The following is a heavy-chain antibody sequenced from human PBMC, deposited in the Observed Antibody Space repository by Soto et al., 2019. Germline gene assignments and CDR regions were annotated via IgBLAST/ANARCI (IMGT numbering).Heavy chain of an antibody. J-gene: IGHJ4*02. CDR1: GGSISSGGYS. D-gene: IGHD3-3*01. V-gene: IGHV4-30-2*05. CDR2: IYHSGST. CDR3: ARVLVSPAPFDY. Sequence: PSETLSLTCAVSGGSISSGGYSWSWIRQPPGKGLEWIGYIYHSGSTYYNPSLKSRVTISVDTSKNQFSLKLTSVTAADTAVYYCARVLVSPAPFDYWGQGTLVTVSS.